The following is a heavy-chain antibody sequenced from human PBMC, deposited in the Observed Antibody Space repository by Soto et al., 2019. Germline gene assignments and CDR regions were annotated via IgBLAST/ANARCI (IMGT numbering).Heavy chain of an antibody. J-gene: IGHJ3*02. D-gene: IGHD2-15*01. CDR2: IYYSGTT. CDR1: GGYSSNYY. CDR3: ARDLREYCSGGSCVANALDI. Sequence: SGLQSLTRTVSGGYSSNYYGSCIRQHTGKGLDWIGYIYYSGTTNYNPSLKRRVTISVDTSKNQFSLKLSSVTAADTAVYYCARDLREYCSGGSCVANALDIWGQGTMDPGSS. V-gene: IGHV4-59*01.